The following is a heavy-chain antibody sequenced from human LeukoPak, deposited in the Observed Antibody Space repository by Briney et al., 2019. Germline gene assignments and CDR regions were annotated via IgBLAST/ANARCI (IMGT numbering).Heavy chain of an antibody. CDR3: ARERIDAFDI. D-gene: IGHD2-15*01. CDR1: GGTFSSYV. J-gene: IGHJ3*02. V-gene: IGHV1-69*13. CDR2: IIPIFGTA. Sequence: ASVNVSCKASGGTFSSYVISWVRHAPGQGLEWMGGIIPIFGTANYAQKFQGRVTIIADESTSTVYMGLSSLKFEDTAVYSCARERIDAFDIWGQGTTVTVSS.